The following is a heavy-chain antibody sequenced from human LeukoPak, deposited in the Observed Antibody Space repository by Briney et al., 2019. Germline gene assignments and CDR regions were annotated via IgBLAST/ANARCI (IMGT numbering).Heavy chain of an antibody. CDR2: IRGSGSGM. Sequence: GGSLRLSCAASGFVFSDYSMNWVRQAPGKGLEWVANIRGSGSGMGYGSYYADSVKGRFTISRDNAKTSLYLQMNSLRADDTAVYCCARDDNWGFDYWGQGALVTVSS. V-gene: IGHV3-48*04. CDR3: ARDDNWGFDY. J-gene: IGHJ4*02. CDR1: GFVFSDYS. D-gene: IGHD7-27*01.